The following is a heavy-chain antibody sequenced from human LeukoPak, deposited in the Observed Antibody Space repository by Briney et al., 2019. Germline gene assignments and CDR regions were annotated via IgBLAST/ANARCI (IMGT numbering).Heavy chain of an antibody. CDR2: INPQSGGT. Sequence: AASVKVSCKASEYTFTGYYVHWVRQAPGQGLEWMGWINPQSGGTNYVQRFQGRVTMTRDTSISTAYMELTSLRSDDTAVYYCARGSYSDSSGYISFWGQGTLVSVSS. J-gene: IGHJ4*02. D-gene: IGHD3-22*01. CDR3: ARGSYSDSSGYISF. CDR1: EYTFTGYY. V-gene: IGHV1-2*02.